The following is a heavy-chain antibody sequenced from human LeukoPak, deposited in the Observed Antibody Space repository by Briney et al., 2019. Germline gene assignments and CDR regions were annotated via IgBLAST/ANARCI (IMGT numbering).Heavy chain of an antibody. J-gene: IGHJ6*03. V-gene: IGHV1-69*05. Sequence: GASVKVSCKASGGTFSGYAISWVRQAPGQGLEWMGGIIPIFGTANYAQKFQGRVTITTDESTSTAYMELSSLRSEDTAVYYCASRDSSGPRVPAAAHYYYYMDVWGKGTTVTVSS. D-gene: IGHD2-2*01. CDR1: GGTFSGYA. CDR3: ASRDSSGPRVPAAAHYYYYMDV. CDR2: IIPIFGTA.